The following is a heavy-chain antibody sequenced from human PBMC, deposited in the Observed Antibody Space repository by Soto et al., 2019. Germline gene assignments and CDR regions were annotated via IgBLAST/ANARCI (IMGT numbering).Heavy chain of an antibody. J-gene: IGHJ6*02. CDR1: GYSFTSYW. Sequence: GESLKISGKGSGYSFTSYWIGWVRQIPGKGLEWMGIIYPGDSDTRYSPSFQGQVTISADKSISTAYLQWSSLKASDTAMYYCARHCSGGSCYSGYYYGMYVWGQGTTVTV. CDR2: IYPGDSDT. D-gene: IGHD2-15*01. CDR3: ARHCSGGSCYSGYYYGMYV. V-gene: IGHV5-51*01.